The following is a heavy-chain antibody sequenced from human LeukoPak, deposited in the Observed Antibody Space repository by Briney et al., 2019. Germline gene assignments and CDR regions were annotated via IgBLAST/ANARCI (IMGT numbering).Heavy chain of an antibody. Sequence: SSETLSLTCSVSGGSISGYYWSWIRQPPGKGLEWIGYIYYSGSTNYNPSLKSRVTISVDTSKNQFSLKLSSVTAADTAVYYCARGEGYSYGPRYFDLWGRGTLVTVSS. CDR2: IYYSGST. D-gene: IGHD5-18*01. CDR3: ARGEGYSYGPRYFDL. V-gene: IGHV4-59*01. J-gene: IGHJ2*01. CDR1: GGSISGYY.